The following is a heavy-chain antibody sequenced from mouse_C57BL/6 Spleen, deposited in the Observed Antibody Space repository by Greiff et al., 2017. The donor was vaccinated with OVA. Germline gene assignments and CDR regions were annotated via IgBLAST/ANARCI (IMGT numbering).Heavy chain of an antibody. J-gene: IGHJ2*01. CDR3: AREDYDQYYFDY. CDR2: INPSTGGT. Sequence: VQLKQSGPELVKPGASVKISCKASGYSFTGYYMNWVKQSPEKSLEWIGEINPSTGGTTYNQKFKAKATLTVDKSSSTAYMQLKSLTSEDSAVYYCAREDYDQYYFDYWGQGTTLTVSS. CDR1: GYSFTGYY. D-gene: IGHD2-4*01. V-gene: IGHV1-42*01.